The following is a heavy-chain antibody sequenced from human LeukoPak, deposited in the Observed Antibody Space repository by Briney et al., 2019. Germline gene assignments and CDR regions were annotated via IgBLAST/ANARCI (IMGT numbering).Heavy chain of an antibody. J-gene: IGHJ4*02. CDR1: GGSISSGDYY. V-gene: IGHV4-30-4*01. CDR2: IYYSGST. CDR3: ARARASYDYVWGSVRYSFDY. D-gene: IGHD3-16*01. Sequence: PSETLSLTCTVSGGSISSGDYYWSWIRQPPGKGLEWIGYIYYSGSTYYNPSLKSRVTISVDTSKNQFSLKLSSVTAADTAVYYCARARASYDYVWGSVRYSFDYWGRGTLVTVSS.